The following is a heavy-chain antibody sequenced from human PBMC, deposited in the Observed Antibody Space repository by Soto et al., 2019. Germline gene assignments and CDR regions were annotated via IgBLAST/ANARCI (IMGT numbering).Heavy chain of an antibody. CDR3: ARDFSPRMYYDFWSGYYTRREYGMDV. CDR2: INPNSGGT. Sequence: ASVKVSCTASGYTFTGYYMHWVRQAPGQGLEWMGWINPNSGGTNYAQKFQGWVTMTRDTSISTAYMELSRLRSDDTAVYYCARDFSPRMYYDFWSGYYTRREYGMDVWGQGTTVTVSS. J-gene: IGHJ6*02. D-gene: IGHD3-3*01. CDR1: GYTFTGYY. V-gene: IGHV1-2*04.